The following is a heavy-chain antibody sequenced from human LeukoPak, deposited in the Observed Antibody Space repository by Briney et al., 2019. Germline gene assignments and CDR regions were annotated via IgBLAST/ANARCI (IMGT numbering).Heavy chain of an antibody. V-gene: IGHV1-18*01. J-gene: IGHJ4*02. CDR2: ISAYNGNT. D-gene: IGHD3-22*01. Sequence: ASVKVSCKASGYTFTSYGISWVRQAPGQGLEWMGWISAYNGNTNYAQKLQGRVTMTTDTSTSTAYMELRSLRSDDTAVYYCARGDYYGSSGYSPIPDYWGQGTLVTVSS. CDR1: GYTFTSYG. CDR3: ARGDYYGSSGYSPIPDY.